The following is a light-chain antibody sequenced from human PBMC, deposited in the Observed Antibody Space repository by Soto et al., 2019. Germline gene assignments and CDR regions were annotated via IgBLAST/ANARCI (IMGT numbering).Light chain of an antibody. V-gene: IGKV3-15*01. CDR2: GAS. CDR1: QSVSSN. J-gene: IGKJ1*01. Sequence: EIVMTQPPATLSVSPGERATLSCRASQSVSSNLAWYQQKPGQAPRLLIYGASTRATGIPARFSGTGSGTDFTLTVSSLQSEDFAVYYCQQYDNWPQTFGQGTKVDIK. CDR3: QQYDNWPQT.